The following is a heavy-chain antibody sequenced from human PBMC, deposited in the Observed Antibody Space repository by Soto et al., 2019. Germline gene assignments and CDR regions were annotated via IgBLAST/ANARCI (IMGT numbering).Heavy chain of an antibody. V-gene: IGHV4-30-2*01. CDR3: AAKPYNCNIWMVY. CDR1: GGCISSGGYS. CDR2: IYHSGST. Sequence: LSLTCAVSGGCISSGGYSWSWIRQPPGKGLEWIGYIYHSGSTYYNPSLKSRVTISVDRSKNQFSLKLSSVTAADTAVYYCAAKPYNCNIWMVYCGPGIMVPVSS. J-gene: IGHJ4*02. D-gene: IGHD1-1*01.